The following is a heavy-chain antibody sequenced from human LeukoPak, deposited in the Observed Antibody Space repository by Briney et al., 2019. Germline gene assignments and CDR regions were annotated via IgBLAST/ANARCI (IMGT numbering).Heavy chain of an antibody. J-gene: IGHJ4*02. CDR1: GFTFDNYA. Sequence: PGGSLRLSCAASGFTFDNYALSWVRQAPGKGLEWVATINGVSSTTYYADTVTGRFTISRDNSKNTVYLQMNSLRAGDSALYYCVRRIEAVVASYFHYWGQGVLVTVSS. V-gene: IGHV3-23*01. CDR3: VRRIEAVVASYFHY. CDR2: INGVSSTT. D-gene: IGHD2-2*01.